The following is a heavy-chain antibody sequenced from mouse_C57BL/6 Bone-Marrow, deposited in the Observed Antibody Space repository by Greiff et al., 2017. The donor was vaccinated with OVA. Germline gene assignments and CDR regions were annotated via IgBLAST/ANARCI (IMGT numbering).Heavy chain of an antibody. V-gene: IGHV14-1*01. CDR2: IDPEDGDT. Sequence: EVQLQQSGAELVRPGASVKLSCTASGFNIKDYYMHWVKQRPEQGLEWIGRIDPEDGDTEYAPKFQGKATMTADTSSNTAYLQLSSLTSEDPAVYYCIYDGYSWCAYWGQGALVTVSA. CDR1: GFNIKDYY. CDR3: IYDGYSWCAY. D-gene: IGHD2-3*01. J-gene: IGHJ3*01.